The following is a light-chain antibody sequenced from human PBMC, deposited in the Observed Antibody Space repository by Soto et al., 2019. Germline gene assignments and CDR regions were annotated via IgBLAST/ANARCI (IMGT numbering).Light chain of an antibody. Sequence: DTQMTPSPSSLSASVGDRVTITCQASRDIGKYLNWFQEKPGKAPKLLIYDASNLQTGVPSRFSGSGSGTDFTFTISSLQPEDFATYYCQRYDSLPPTFGQGTRLEIK. CDR1: RDIGKY. CDR3: QRYDSLPPT. V-gene: IGKV1-33*01. CDR2: DAS. J-gene: IGKJ5*01.